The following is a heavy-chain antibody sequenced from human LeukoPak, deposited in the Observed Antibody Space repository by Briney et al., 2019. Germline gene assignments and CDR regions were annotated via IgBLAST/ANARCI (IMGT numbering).Heavy chain of an antibody. CDR3: ARDSYCSSTSCYAPVHY. J-gene: IGHJ4*02. Sequence: ASVKVSCKASGYTFTGYYMHWVRQAPGQGLEWMGWINPNSGGTNYAQKFQGRVTMTRDTSISTAYMELSRLRSDDTAVYYCARDSYCSSTSCYAPVHYWGQGTLVTVSS. V-gene: IGHV1-2*02. CDR1: GYTFTGYY. D-gene: IGHD2-2*01. CDR2: INPNSGGT.